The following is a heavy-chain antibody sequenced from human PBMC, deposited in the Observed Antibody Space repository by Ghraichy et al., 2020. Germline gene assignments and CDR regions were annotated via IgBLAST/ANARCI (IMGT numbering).Heavy chain of an antibody. CDR3: ARDEGVGLRQWRRAEASFRNWFDP. V-gene: IGHV1-69*13. CDR1: GGTFSSYA. CDR2: IIPIFGTA. Sequence: SVKVSCKASGGTFSSYAISWVRQAPGQGLEWMGGIIPIFGTANYAQKFQGRVTITADESTSTAYMELSSLRSEDTAVYYCARDEGVGLRQWRRAEASFRNWFDPWGQGTLVTVSS. D-gene: IGHD6-19*01. J-gene: IGHJ5*02.